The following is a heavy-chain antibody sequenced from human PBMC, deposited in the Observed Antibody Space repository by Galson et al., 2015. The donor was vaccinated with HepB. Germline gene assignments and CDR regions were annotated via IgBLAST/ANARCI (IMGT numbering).Heavy chain of an antibody. J-gene: IGHJ5*02. CDR2: IIPIFGTA. CDR1: GGTFSSYA. Sequence: SVKVSCKASGGTFSSYAISWVRQAPGQGLEWMGGIIPIFGTANYAQKFQSRVTITTDESTSTAYMELSSLRSEDTAVYYCARVFVGAAAGTGRWWFDPWGQGTLVTVSS. CDR3: ARVFVGAAAGTGRWWFDP. V-gene: IGHV1-69*05. D-gene: IGHD6-13*01.